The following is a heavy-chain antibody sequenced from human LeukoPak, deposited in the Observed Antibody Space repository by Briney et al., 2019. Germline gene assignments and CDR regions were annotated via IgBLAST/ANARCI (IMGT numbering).Heavy chain of an antibody. J-gene: IGHJ4*02. Sequence: ASVTVSCKASGYTFTSYGISWVRQAPGQGLEWMGWISAYNGNTNYAQKLQGRVTMTTDTSTSTAYMELRSLRSDDTAVYYCARDSSSYSSSWYYFDYWGQGTLVTVSS. V-gene: IGHV1-18*01. CDR2: ISAYNGNT. CDR3: ARDSSSYSSSWYYFDY. D-gene: IGHD6-13*01. CDR1: GYTFTSYG.